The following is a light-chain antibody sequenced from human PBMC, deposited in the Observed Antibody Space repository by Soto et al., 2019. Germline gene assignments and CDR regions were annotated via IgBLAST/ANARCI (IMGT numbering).Light chain of an antibody. J-gene: IGLJ1*01. CDR2: EGT. CDR1: SSDVGTYNL. CDR3: CSSAGSSLYV. V-gene: IGLV2-23*01. Sequence: QSALTQPASVSGSPGQSIAISCTGTSSDVGTYNLVSWYQQHPGKAPKLMIYEGTKRPSGVSNRFSGSKSANTASLTISGLQAEDAADYYCCSSAGSSLYVFGSGTKVTVL.